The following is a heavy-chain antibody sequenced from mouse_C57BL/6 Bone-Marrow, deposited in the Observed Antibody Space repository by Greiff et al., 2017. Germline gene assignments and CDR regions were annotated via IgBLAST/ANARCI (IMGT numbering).Heavy chain of an antibody. V-gene: IGHV1-78*01. J-gene: IGHJ4*01. CDR3: ASLYDGYYYYAMDY. CDR1: GYTFTDHT. Sequence: QVQLQQSDAELVKPGASVKISCKVSGYTFTDHTIHWMKQRPEQGLEWIGYIYPRDGSTKYNEKFKGKATLNADKSSSTAYMQLNSLTSEDSAVYFCASLYDGYYYYAMDYWGQGTSVTGSS. D-gene: IGHD2-3*01. CDR2: IYPRDGST.